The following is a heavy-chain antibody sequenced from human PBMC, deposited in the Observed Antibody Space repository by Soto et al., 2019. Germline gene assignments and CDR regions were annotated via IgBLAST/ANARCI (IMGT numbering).Heavy chain of an antibody. CDR2: IYYSGST. J-gene: IGHJ6*02. CDR1: GGSISSSSYF. D-gene: IGHD2-21*02. V-gene: IGHV4-39*07. CDR3: ARDLWGYCGTDCYPLDV. Sequence: SETLSLTCSVSGGSISSSSYFWGWIRQPPGKGLEWIGSIYYSGSTYYNPSLKSRVTISVDTSKNQFSLKLNSVTAADTAVYYCARDLWGYCGTDCYPLDVWGQGTTVTVSS.